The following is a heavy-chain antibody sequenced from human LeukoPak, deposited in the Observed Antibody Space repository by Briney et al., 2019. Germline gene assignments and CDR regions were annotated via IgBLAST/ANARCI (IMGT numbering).Heavy chain of an antibody. CDR1: GFTFSSYE. D-gene: IGHD3-10*01. CDR2: ISSSGSTR. V-gene: IGHV3-48*03. CDR3: AKGVRITMVRGAFDI. Sequence: GGSLRLSCAASGFTFSSYEMNWVRQAPGKGLEWVSYISSSGSTRYYADSVKGRFTISRDNAKNSLYLQMNSLRAEDTALYYCAKGVRITMVRGAFDIWGQGTMVTVSS. J-gene: IGHJ3*02.